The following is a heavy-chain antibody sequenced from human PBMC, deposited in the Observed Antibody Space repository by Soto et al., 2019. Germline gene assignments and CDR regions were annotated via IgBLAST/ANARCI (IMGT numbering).Heavy chain of an antibody. CDR2: ISHDGRNQ. J-gene: IGHJ4*02. D-gene: IGHD3-22*01. V-gene: IGHV3-30*18. CDR1: GFSFTSYG. Sequence: LRLSCLGSGFSFTSYGMHWVRQSPGKGLEWVAVISHDGRNQYYGESVKGRFTISRDDSKSIAYLQMNSLKTEDTAVYYCTKVRADYYDSSGPNYWGQGTLVTVSS. CDR3: TKVRADYYDSSGPNY.